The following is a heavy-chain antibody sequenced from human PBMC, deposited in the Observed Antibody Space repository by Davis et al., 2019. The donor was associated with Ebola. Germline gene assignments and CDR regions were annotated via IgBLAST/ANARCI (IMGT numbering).Heavy chain of an antibody. CDR3: GRLAVAATGGLGSFDI. CDR2: INPNSGDT. CDR1: GYTFTGYY. J-gene: IGHJ3*02. Sequence: AASVKVSCKASGYTFTGYYMHWVRQAPGQGLEWMGRINPNSGDTIYTQKFQGRVAMTRDTSTSTAYMELSRRRSDDTAVYYWGRLAVAATGGLGSFDIWGQGTMVTVSS. V-gene: IGHV1-2*02. D-gene: IGHD6-19*01.